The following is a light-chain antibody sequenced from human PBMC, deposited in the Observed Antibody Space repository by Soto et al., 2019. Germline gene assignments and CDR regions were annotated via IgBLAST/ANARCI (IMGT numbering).Light chain of an antibody. Sequence: IVLTQSPGTPSFFPGERATLSCRASQSAISSYLAWYQQKPGQAPRLLIYDTSNRATGIPDRFRGSGSGTDFTLTISRLEPEDFALYYCQQYGSPTLTFGGGTKVEI. CDR1: QSAISSY. CDR2: DTS. J-gene: IGKJ4*01. V-gene: IGKV3-20*01. CDR3: QQYGSPTLT.